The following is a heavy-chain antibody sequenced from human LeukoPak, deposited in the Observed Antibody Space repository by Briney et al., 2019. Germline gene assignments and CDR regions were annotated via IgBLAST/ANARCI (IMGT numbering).Heavy chain of an antibody. J-gene: IGHJ4*02. Sequence: PGGSLRLSCAASGFTFGSHAMTCVRQDPGKGLEWVSGIDGDGTNTYYADSVKGRFTVSRDNSKNTLYLQMNSLRANDTAVYFCAKEVTPYPQVITCFDYWGQGSLVTVSS. CDR3: AKEVTPYPQVITCFDY. D-gene: IGHD3-22*01. CDR1: GFTFGSHA. CDR2: IDGDGTNT. V-gene: IGHV3-23*01.